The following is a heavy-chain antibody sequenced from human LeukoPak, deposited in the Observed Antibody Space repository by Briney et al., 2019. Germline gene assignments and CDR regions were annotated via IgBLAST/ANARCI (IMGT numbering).Heavy chain of an antibody. D-gene: IGHD1-26*01. Sequence: ASVKVSCKASGYTFTSYDINWVRQATGQGLEWMGWMNPNSGNTGYAQKFQGRVTMTRNTSISTAYMELRSLRSDDTAVYYCAREHIVGAANWFDPWGQGTLVTVSS. CDR1: GYTFTSYD. J-gene: IGHJ5*02. CDR3: AREHIVGAANWFDP. V-gene: IGHV1-8*01. CDR2: MNPNSGNT.